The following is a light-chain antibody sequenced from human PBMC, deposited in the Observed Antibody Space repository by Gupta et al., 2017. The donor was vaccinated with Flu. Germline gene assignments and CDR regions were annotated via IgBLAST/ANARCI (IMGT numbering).Light chain of an antibody. J-gene: IGKJ5*01. CDR3: QQRSSPT. V-gene: IGKV3-11*01. CDR2: DAS. Sequence: EIVLTQSPATLSLSPGERATLSCRASQTVYDYLAWYQQKPGQAPRLLIYDASNRATGVPARFSGSGSGTDFTLTSSSLEPEDFEIYYCQQRSSPTFGQGTRLDIK. CDR1: QTVYDY.